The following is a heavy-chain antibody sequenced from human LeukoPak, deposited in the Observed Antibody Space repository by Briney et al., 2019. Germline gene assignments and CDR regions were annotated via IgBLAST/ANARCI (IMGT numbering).Heavy chain of an antibody. J-gene: IGHJ3*02. CDR3: ARQAVTDAFDI. Sequence: NASETLSLTCTVSGVSISSGGYYWSWIRQHPGKGLEWIGYIYYSGSTYYNPSLKSRVTISVDTSKNQFSLKLSSVTAADTAVYYCARQAVTDAFDIWGQGTMVTVSS. V-gene: IGHV4-31*03. CDR2: IYYSGST. CDR1: GVSISSGGYY. D-gene: IGHD4-17*01.